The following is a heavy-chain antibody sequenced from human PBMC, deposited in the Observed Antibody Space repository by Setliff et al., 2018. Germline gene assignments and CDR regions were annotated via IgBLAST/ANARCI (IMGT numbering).Heavy chain of an antibody. D-gene: IGHD6-19*01. V-gene: IGHV5-51*01. Sequence: PGESLKISCKGSGYSFTDYWIAWVRQTPGKGLEWMGTIYPGNADTRYSPSFQGQVTISTDTSISTAYLQWSSLKASDTAMHYCARVYAAVVGYYYYYMDVWGKGTTVTVSS. CDR3: ARVYAAVVGYYYYYMDV. CDR1: GYSFTDYW. J-gene: IGHJ6*03. CDR2: IYPGNADT.